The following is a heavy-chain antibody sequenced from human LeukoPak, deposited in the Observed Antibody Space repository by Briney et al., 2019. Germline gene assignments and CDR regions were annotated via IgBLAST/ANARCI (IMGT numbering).Heavy chain of an antibody. Sequence: GGSLRLSCAVSGITLSNYGMSWVRQAPGKGLEWVAGISDSGGSTNYADSVKGRFTISRDNPKNTLYLQMNSLRAEDTAVYFCAKRGVVIRVILVGFHKEAYYFDSWAREPWSPSPQ. D-gene: IGHD3-22*01. V-gene: IGHV3-23*01. CDR3: AKRGVVIRVILVGFHKEAYYFDS. J-gene: IGHJ4*02. CDR2: ISDSGGST. CDR1: GITLSNYG.